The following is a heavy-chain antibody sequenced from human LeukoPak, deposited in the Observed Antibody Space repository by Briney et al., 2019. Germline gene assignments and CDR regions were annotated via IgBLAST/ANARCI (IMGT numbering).Heavy chain of an antibody. CDR3: ARRRSDIVVVPDATGGPRIDY. Sequence: SETLSLTCAVYGGSFSGYYWSWIRQPPGKGLEWIGEINHSGSTNYNPSLKSRVTISVDTSKNQFSLKLSSVTAADTAVYYCARRRSDIVVVPDATGGPRIDYWGQGTLVTVSS. CDR1: GGSFSGYY. V-gene: IGHV4-34*01. D-gene: IGHD2-2*01. J-gene: IGHJ4*02. CDR2: INHSGST.